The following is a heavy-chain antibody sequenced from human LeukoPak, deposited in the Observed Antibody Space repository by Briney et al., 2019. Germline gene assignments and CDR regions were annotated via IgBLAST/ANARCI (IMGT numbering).Heavy chain of an antibody. CDR3: ARGVGHYYGSGSYGGIDY. CDR1: GYSFTSYW. Sequence: GESLKISYKGSGYSFTSYWIGWVRQMPGKGLEWMGIIYPGDSDTRYSPSFQGQVTISADKSISTAYLQWSSLKASDTAMYYCARGVGHYYGSGSYGGIDYWGQGTLVTVSS. CDR2: IYPGDSDT. D-gene: IGHD3-10*01. V-gene: IGHV5-51*01. J-gene: IGHJ4*02.